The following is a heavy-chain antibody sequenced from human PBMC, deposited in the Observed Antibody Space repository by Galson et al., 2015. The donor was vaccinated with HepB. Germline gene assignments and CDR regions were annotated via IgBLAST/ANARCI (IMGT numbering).Heavy chain of an antibody. D-gene: IGHD5-18*01. Sequence: SVKVSCKASGGTFSSYAISWVRQAPGQGLEWMGGIIPIFGTANYAQKFQGRVTITADESTSTAYMELSSLRSEDTAVYYCARGYSYGYYTPDYWGQGTLVTVSS. CDR2: IIPIFGTA. CDR1: GGTFSSYA. CDR3: ARGYSYGYYTPDY. J-gene: IGHJ4*02. V-gene: IGHV1-69*13.